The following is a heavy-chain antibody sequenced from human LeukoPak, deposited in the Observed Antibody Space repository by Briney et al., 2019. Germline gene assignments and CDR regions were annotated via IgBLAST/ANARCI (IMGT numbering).Heavy chain of an antibody. D-gene: IGHD5-18*01. J-gene: IGHJ4*02. V-gene: IGHV3-30*18. CDR3: AKGPTAMVIDY. CDR1: GFTSSSYG. CDR2: ISYDGSNK. Sequence: GGSLRLSCAASGFTSSSYGMRGVRQAPGKGLEWVAVISYDGSNKYYADSVKGRFTISRDNSKNTLYLQMNSLRAEDTAVYYCAKGPTAMVIDYWGQGTLVAVSS.